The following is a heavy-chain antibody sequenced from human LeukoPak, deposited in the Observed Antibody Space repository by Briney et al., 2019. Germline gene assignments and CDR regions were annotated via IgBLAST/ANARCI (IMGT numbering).Heavy chain of an antibody. CDR1: GFTFSEYY. CDR3: AREMDGPYGSGSPLDY. D-gene: IGHD3-10*01. CDR2: ISSSGSTT. Sequence: GGSLRLSCAAPGFTFSEYYMSWIRQALGKGLEWVSYISSSGSTTYCEDSVKGRFTISRDNAKNPLYLQMNSLRAEDTAVYYCAREMDGPYGSGSPLDYWGQGTLVTVSS. J-gene: IGHJ4*02. V-gene: IGHV3-11*01.